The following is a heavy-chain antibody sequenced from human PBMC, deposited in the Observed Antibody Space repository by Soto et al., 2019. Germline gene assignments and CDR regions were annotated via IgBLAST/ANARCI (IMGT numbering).Heavy chain of an antibody. D-gene: IGHD5-12*01. V-gene: IGHV3-13*01. CDR3: ARVGGYTGYDYYFDY. J-gene: IGHJ4*02. Sequence: EGHLRSSCAAYDPTCSRYLRLCARQATGKSLEWVSAIGTAGDTSYPGSVMGRFTISGENAKNSLYLQMNSLRAGDTAVYYCARVGGYTGYDYYFDYWGQGA. CDR1: DPTCSRYL. CDR2: IGTAGDT.